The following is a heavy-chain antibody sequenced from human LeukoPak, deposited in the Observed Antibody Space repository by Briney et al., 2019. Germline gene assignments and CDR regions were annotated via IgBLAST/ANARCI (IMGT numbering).Heavy chain of an antibody. CDR1: GFTFSSYD. Sequence: GGSLRLSCAASGFTFSSYDMHWVRQATGKGLEWVSAIGTAGDTYYPGSVKGRFTISRENAKNSLYLQMNSLRAEDTAVYYCARAVAGVVFDYWGQGTLVTVSS. J-gene: IGHJ4*02. D-gene: IGHD6-19*01. V-gene: IGHV3-13*01. CDR2: IGTAGDT. CDR3: ARAVAGVVFDY.